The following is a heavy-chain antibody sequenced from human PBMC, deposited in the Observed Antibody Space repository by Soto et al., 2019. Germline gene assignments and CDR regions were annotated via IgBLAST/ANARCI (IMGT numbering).Heavy chain of an antibody. D-gene: IGHD3-9*01. V-gene: IGHV3-53*01. Sequence: EVQLVESGGGLIQPGGSLRLSCAASGFTFSDHQMNWVRQAAGRGLEWVSVIYSSGTTYYGYSEKGRFTIYRDNSKNTLYLQMISLRTEYTALYYCARAGSPFHSDSTGYWRFDSWGQGTLVTVSS. CDR2: IYSSGTT. CDR1: GFTFSDHQ. J-gene: IGHJ4*02. CDR3: ARAGSPFHSDSTGYWRFDS.